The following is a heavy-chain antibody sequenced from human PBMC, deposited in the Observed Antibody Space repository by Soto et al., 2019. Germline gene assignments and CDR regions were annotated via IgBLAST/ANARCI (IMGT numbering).Heavy chain of an antibody. D-gene: IGHD6-13*01. V-gene: IGHV4-59*08. CDR3: ARLLAAAGTRYYYYYMDV. CDR1: GGSISSYY. J-gene: IGHJ6*03. Sequence: QVQLQESGPGLVKPSETLSLTCTVSGGSISSYYWSWIRQPPGKGLEWIGYIYYSGSTNYNPSLKSRVTISVDTSKNQFSLKLSSVTAADTAVYYCARLLAAAGTRYYYYYMDVWGKGTTVTVSS. CDR2: IYYSGST.